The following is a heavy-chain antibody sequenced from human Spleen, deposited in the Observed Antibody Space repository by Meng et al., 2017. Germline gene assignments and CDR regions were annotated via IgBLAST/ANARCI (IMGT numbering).Heavy chain of an antibody. CDR2: ISYDGSNK. CDR3: ARGMTSGYSYGDYYYGMDV. J-gene: IGHJ6*02. CDR1: GLTFSNYA. V-gene: IGHV3-30*04. Sequence: GESLKIPCAASGLTFSNYAMHWVRQAPGRGLEWVAVISYDGSNKYYADSVKGRFTISRDNAKNSLYLQMNSLRAEDTAVYYCARGMTSGYSYGDYYYGMDVWGQGTTVTVSS. D-gene: IGHD5-18*01.